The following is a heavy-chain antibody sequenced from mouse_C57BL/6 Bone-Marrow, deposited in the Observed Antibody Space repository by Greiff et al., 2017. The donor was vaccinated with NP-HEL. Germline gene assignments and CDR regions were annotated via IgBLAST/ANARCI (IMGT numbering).Heavy chain of an antibody. V-gene: IGHV14-4*01. J-gene: IGHJ3*01. CDR2: IDPENGDT. CDR1: GFNIKDDY. D-gene: IGHD1-1*01. CDR3: TRGPITTVVAPFAY. Sequence: VQLQQSGAELVRPGASVKLSCTASGFNIKDDYMHWVKQRPEQGLEWIGWIDPENGDTEYASKFQGKATIPADTSSNTAYLQRSSLTSEDTAVYYCTRGPITTVVAPFAYWGQGTLVTVSA.